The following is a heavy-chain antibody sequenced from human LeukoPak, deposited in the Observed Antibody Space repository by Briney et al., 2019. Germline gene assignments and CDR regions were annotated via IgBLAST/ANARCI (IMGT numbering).Heavy chain of an antibody. Sequence: ASVKVSCKVSGYTLTELSMHWVRQAPGKGLEWMGGFDPEDGETIYAQKFQGRVTMTEDTSTDTAYMELSSLRSEDTAVYYCATGPLYDSIYYYYYMDVWGKGTTVTVSS. CDR1: GYTLTELS. CDR3: ATGPLYDSIYYYYYMDV. V-gene: IGHV1-24*01. CDR2: FDPEDGET. J-gene: IGHJ6*03. D-gene: IGHD3-22*01.